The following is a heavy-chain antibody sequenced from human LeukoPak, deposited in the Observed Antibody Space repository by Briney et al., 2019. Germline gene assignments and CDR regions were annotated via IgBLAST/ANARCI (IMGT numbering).Heavy chain of an antibody. CDR2: IIPIFGTA. Sequence: ASVKVSCKASGGTFSSYAISWVLQAPGQGLEWMGGIIPIFGTANYAQKFQGRVTITTDESTSTAYMELSSLRSEDTAVYYCARGIHGSAVAPYYFDYWGQGTLVTVSS. CDR1: GGTFSSYA. CDR3: ARGIHGSAVAPYYFDY. D-gene: IGHD6-19*01. J-gene: IGHJ4*02. V-gene: IGHV1-69*05.